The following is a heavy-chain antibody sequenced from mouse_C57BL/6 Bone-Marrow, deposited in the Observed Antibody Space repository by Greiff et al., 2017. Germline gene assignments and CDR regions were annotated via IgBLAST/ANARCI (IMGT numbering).Heavy chain of an antibody. CDR2: IYIGNGYT. Sequence: EVQLQESGAELVRPGSSVKMSCKTSGYTFTSYGINWVKQRPGQGLEWIGYIYIGNGYTEYNEKFKGKATLTSDTSSSTAYMQLSSLTYEDSVIYCGARAAAYYSNYDSMDYWGQGTAVTVSS. D-gene: IGHD2-5*01. CDR1: GYTFTSYG. V-gene: IGHV1-58*01. CDR3: ARAAAYYSNYDSMDY. J-gene: IGHJ4*01.